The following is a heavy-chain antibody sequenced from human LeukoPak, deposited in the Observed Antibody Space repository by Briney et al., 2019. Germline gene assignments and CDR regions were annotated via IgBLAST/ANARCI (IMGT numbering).Heavy chain of an antibody. J-gene: IGHJ5*02. CDR2: IYYRGST. D-gene: IGHD2-15*01. V-gene: IGHV4-59*08. CDR1: GRSIGSYY. Sequence: SETLSLTCTVAGRSIGSYYWSWIRQPPGNGREWIWYIYYRGSTNHKPSVKRRVTISVDTAKTQFSLQLSSVTAADTAVYYCATNPLAATFDPWGQGTLVTVSS. CDR3: ATNPLAATFDP.